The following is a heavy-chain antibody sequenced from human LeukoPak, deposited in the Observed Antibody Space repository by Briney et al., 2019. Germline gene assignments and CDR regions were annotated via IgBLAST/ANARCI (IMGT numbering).Heavy chain of an antibody. V-gene: IGHV3-7*01. CDR2: IKQDGSVK. J-gene: IGHJ6*02. D-gene: IGHD6-19*01. Sequence: GGSLRLSCAASGFTFSRYWMSWVRQTPGKGLEWVANIKQDGSVKYYVDSVKGRFTISRDNAKNSLYLQMNSLRAEDTAVYYCARLFRGWSLEDVWAKGPRSPSP. CDR1: GFTFSRYW. CDR3: ARLFRGWSLEDV.